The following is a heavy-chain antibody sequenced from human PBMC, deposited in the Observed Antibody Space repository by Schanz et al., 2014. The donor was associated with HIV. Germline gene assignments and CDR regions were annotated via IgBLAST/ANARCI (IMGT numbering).Heavy chain of an antibody. J-gene: IGHJ4*02. CDR1: GFTFSNFA. CDR3: AANYYDTSGCDY. CDR2: TYYRGST. Sequence: VQLVESGGSLVQPGGSLRLSCAASGFTFSNFAMSWIRQHPGKGLEWIGYTYYRGSTYYNPSLKSRLTISLDTSKNQFSLNLSSVTAADTAVYYCAANYYDTSGCDYWGQGTLVTVSS. V-gene: IGHV4-31*02. D-gene: IGHD3-22*01.